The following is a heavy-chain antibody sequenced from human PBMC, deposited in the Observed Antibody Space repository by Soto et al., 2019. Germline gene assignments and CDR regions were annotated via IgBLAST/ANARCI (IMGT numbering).Heavy chain of an antibody. V-gene: IGHV1-18*01. CDR3: AKRPSGSGWSPFDS. Sequence: ASAKVSCKASGYTFTSYGIIWVRQAPGQGLEWMGWISAYNGNTNYAQKLQGRVTMTTDTSTSTAYMELRSLRVDDTALYYCAKRPSGSGWSPFDSWGQGTLVTVSS. J-gene: IGHJ4*02. D-gene: IGHD6-13*01. CDR1: GYTFTSYG. CDR2: ISAYNGNT.